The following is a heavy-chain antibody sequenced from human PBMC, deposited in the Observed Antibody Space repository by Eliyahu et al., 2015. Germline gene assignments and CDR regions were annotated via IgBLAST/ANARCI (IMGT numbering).Heavy chain of an antibody. D-gene: IGHD3-9*01. CDR1: GYTFSGXX. Sequence: QVQLVQSGAEVKKPGASVRVSCXASGYTFSGXXMHWVRQAPGQGLEWIGWINPNGGGTKYAEKFQGRVTMTRDTAINTGYMELSRLRSDDAAVYYCARVLGYHILTGDYSGAFGAFDIWGQGTMVTVSS. CDR2: INPNGGGT. J-gene: IGHJ3*02. V-gene: IGHV1-2*02. CDR3: ARVLGYHILTGDYSGAFGAFDI.